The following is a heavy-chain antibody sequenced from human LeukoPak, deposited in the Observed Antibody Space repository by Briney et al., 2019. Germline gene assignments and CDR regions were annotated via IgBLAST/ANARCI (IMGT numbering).Heavy chain of an antibody. D-gene: IGHD1-14*01. J-gene: IGHJ6*03. CDR2: ISSSSSTI. CDR1: GFTFSSYS. V-gene: IGHV3-48*01. CDR3: ARDLIYNQYCMDV. Sequence: GGSLRLSCAASGFTFSSYSMNWVRQAPGKGLEWVSYISSSSSTIYYADSVKGRFTISRDNAKNSLYLQMNSLRAEDTAVYYCARDLIYNQYCMDVWGKGTTVTVSS.